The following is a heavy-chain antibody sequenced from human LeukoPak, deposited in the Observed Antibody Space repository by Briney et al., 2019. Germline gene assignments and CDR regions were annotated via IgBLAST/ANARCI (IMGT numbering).Heavy chain of an antibody. CDR2: ISYDGSKK. V-gene: IGHV3-30*18. D-gene: IGHD3-10*01. Sequence: GGSLRLSCAASGFIFSSCGMHWVRQAPGKGLEWVAVISYDGSKKYYVDSVKGRFTISRDNSKNTLYLQMNSLRAKDTAVYYCAKDRLYYYGSGTQYGMDVWGHGTTVTVSS. CDR3: AKDRLYYYGSGTQYGMDV. J-gene: IGHJ6*02. CDR1: GFIFSSCG.